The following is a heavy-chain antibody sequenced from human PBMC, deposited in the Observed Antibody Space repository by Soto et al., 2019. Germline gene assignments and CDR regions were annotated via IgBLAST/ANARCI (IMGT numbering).Heavy chain of an antibody. CDR3: ARVASRYYDFWSGYYSY. D-gene: IGHD3-3*01. J-gene: IGHJ4*02. CDR2: INHSGST. V-gene: IGHV4-34*01. Sequence: SETLSLTCAVYGGSFSGYYWSWIRQPPGKGLEWIGEINHSGSTNYNPSLKSRVTISVDTSKNQFSLKLSSVTAADTAVYYCARVASRYYDFWSGYYSYCGPGTLVAVSS. CDR1: GGSFSGYY.